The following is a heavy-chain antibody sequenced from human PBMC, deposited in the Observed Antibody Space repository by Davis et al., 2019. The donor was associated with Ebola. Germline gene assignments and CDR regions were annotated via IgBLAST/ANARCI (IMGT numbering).Heavy chain of an antibody. V-gene: IGHV4-34*01. D-gene: IGHD6-13*01. CDR2: INHSGST. CDR1: GVSFSGYY. CDR3: ARDRWNSSSWYLIGMDV. J-gene: IGHJ6*02. Sequence: PSETLSLTCAVYGVSFSGYYWSWIRQPPGKRLEWIGEINHSGSTNYNPSLKSRVTISVDTSKNQFSLKLISVTAADTAVYYCARDRWNSSSWYLIGMDVWGQGTTVTVSS.